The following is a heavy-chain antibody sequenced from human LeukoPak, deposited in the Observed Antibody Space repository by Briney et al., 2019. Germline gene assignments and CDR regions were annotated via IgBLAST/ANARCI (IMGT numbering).Heavy chain of an antibody. CDR2: ILYSGNT. D-gene: IGHD3-16*01. CDR1: GGSISSSNYY. J-gene: IGHJ6*03. Sequence: SETLSLTCTVSGGSISSSNYYWGWIRQPPGKGLEWIGTILYSGNTYHNPSLKSRVTISVDTSKNQFSLKLNSVTAADTAVYYCARHPWGPYYYYYYMDVWGKGTTVIVSS. V-gene: IGHV4-39*01. CDR3: ARHPWGPYYYYYYMDV.